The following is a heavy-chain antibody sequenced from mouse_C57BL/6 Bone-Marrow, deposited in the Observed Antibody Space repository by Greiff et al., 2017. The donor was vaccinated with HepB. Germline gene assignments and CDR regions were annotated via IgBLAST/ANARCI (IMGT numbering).Heavy chain of an antibody. CDR3: ASQGTRAWFAY. J-gene: IGHJ3*01. CDR2: IHPNSGST. Sequence: QVQLQQPGAELVKPGASVKLSCKASGYTFTSYWMHWVKQRPGQGLEWIGMIHPNSGSTNYNEKFKSKATLTVDKSSSTAYMQLSSLTSEDSAVYYCASQGTRAWFAYWGQGTLVTVSA. CDR1: GYTFTSYW. V-gene: IGHV1-64*01. D-gene: IGHD3-1*01.